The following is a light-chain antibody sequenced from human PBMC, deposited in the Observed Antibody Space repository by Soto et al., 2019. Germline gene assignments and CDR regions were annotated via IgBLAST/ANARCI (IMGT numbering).Light chain of an antibody. CDR3: QQYNNWPRT. J-gene: IGKJ1*01. CDR1: QSVGSY. CDR2: GAS. V-gene: IGKV3-15*01. Sequence: EIVMTQSPATLSLSPGERATLSCRASQSVGSYLVWYQQKPGQAPRLLIYGASTGATGVPARFSGSGSGTEFTLTISSLQSEDFAVYYCQQYNNWPRTFGQGTKVEIK.